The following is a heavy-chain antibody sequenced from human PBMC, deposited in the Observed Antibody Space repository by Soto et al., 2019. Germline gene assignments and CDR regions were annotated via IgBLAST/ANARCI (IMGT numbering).Heavy chain of an antibody. V-gene: IGHV3-48*01. CDR2: ISGSSSTI. D-gene: IGHD5-18*01. Sequence: EVQLVESGGGLVQPGGSLRLSCAASGFTFSSYSMNWVRQAPGKGLEWVSYISGSSSTIYYADSVKGRFTISRDNAKNSLYLQMNSLRAEDTAVYYCARESYGYSNAYYYYGMDVWGQGTTVTVSS. CDR1: GFTFSSYS. CDR3: ARESYGYSNAYYYYGMDV. J-gene: IGHJ6*02.